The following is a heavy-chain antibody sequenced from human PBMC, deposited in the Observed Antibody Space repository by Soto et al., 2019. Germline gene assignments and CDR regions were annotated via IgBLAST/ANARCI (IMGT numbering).Heavy chain of an antibody. CDR2: IYYRGSA. Sequence: SETLSLTCTVSGGSISSYYWSWIRQPPGRGLEWIGHIYYRGSANYNPSLKSRVTISVDTSKNQFSLKLSSVTAADTAVYYCARSPNIYSLTWFDPWGQRILVTVSS. V-gene: IGHV4-59*01. J-gene: IGHJ5*02. D-gene: IGHD3-9*01. CDR1: GGSISSYY. CDR3: ARSPNIYSLTWFDP.